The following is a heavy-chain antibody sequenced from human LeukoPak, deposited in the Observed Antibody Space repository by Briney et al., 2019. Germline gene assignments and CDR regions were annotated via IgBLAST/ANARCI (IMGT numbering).Heavy chain of an antibody. D-gene: IGHD3-10*01. CDR1: GFTFSDFW. Sequence: PGGSLRLSCAASGFTFSDFWMGWVRQAPGEGLEWVANINKDGSENYYVDSVKGRFTISRDDAKTSLYLQMNSLRAEDTAVYYCTKGRSNHYWGQGTLVTVST. CDR3: TKGRSNHY. V-gene: IGHV3-7*01. J-gene: IGHJ4*02. CDR2: INKDGSEN.